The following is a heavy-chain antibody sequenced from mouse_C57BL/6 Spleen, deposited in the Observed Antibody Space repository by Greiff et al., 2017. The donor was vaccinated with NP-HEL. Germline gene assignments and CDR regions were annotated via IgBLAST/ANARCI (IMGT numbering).Heavy chain of an antibody. V-gene: IGHV1-85*01. D-gene: IGHD4-1*01. CDR1: GYTFTSYD. J-gene: IGHJ1*03. CDR2: IYPRDGST. CDR3: ASNWYVGYFDV. Sequence: VKLMESGPELVKPGASVKLSCKASGYTFTSYDINWVKQRPGQGLEWIGWIYPRDGSTKYNEKFKGKATLPDDTSSSTAYMELHSLTSEDSAVYFCASNWYVGYFDVWGTGTTVTVSS.